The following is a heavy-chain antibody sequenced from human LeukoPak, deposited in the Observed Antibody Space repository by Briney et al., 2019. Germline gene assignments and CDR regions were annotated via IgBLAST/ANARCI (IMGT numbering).Heavy chain of an antibody. CDR2: MNPNSGNT. CDR3: AREPLRTEHIDY. V-gene: IGHV1-8*02. CDR1: GGTFSSYA. D-gene: IGHD1-14*01. J-gene: IGHJ4*02. Sequence: ASVKVSCKASGGTFSSYAINWVRQATGQGLEWMGWMNPNSGNTGYAQKFQGRVTMTRDTSTSTAYMELSSLRSEDSAVYYCAREPLRTEHIDYWGQGTLVTVSS.